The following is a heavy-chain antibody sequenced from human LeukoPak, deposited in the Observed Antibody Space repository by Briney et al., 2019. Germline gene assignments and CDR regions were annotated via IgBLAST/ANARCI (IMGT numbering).Heavy chain of an antibody. Sequence: PGGSLRLSCAASGFTFSDYYMSWIRLAPGKGLEWVSYISSSSSYTNYADSVKGRFTISRDNAKNSLYLQMNSLRAEGTAVYYCARGSRVWFGELLFDYWGQGTLVTVSS. D-gene: IGHD3-10*01. V-gene: IGHV3-11*06. CDR1: GFTFSDYY. CDR2: ISSSSSYT. CDR3: ARGSRVWFGELLFDY. J-gene: IGHJ4*02.